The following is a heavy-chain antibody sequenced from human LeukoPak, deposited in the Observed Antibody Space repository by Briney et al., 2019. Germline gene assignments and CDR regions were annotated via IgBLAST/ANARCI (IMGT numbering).Heavy chain of an antibody. D-gene: IGHD3-16*01. Sequence: ASVTVSFTASGYTFTGYYMHWVRQAPGQGLEWMGWINPNSGDTNFAQKFQGRVTMTRDTSINTAYMELRRLRSDDTAVYYCARDVWGVGAPRLDYWGQGTLVTVSS. V-gene: IGHV1-2*02. CDR2: INPNSGDT. CDR3: ARDVWGVGAPRLDY. J-gene: IGHJ4*02. CDR1: GYTFTGYY.